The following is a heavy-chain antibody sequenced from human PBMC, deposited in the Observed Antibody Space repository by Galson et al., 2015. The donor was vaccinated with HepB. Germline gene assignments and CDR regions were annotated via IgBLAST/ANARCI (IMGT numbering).Heavy chain of an antibody. CDR3: VKDRTYSYYSRVYYYFHY. CDR1: GFTFNSYI. D-gene: IGHD3-22*01. Sequence: SLRLSCAASGFTFNSYIMHWVRQSPGKGLEYVSTIGTNGGSTYYVDSVRGRFTISRDNSKNTLYLQMTSLRAEDTAVYYCVKDRTYSYYSRVYYYFHYWGQGTLVTVSS. V-gene: IGHV3-64D*06. CDR2: IGTNGGST. J-gene: IGHJ4*02.